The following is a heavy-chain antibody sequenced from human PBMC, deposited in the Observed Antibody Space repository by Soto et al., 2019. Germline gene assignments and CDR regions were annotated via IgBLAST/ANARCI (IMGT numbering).Heavy chain of an antibody. Sequence: SETLSLTCTLSGGSVRAPDWWNWVRQSPDKGLEWIAEVHISGHSNYNPSLRSRISVSIDSSKNQFYLNLNSVTAADTAIYYCARVRQGCSANNCYFDPWGQGTQVTVSS. V-gene: IGHV4-4*02. CDR1: GGSVRAPDW. D-gene: IGHD1-1*01. CDR2: VHISGHS. CDR3: ARVRQGCSANNCYFDP. J-gene: IGHJ5*01.